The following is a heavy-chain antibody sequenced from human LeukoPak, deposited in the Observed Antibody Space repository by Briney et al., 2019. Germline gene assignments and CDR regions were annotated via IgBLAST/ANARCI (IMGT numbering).Heavy chain of an antibody. D-gene: IGHD2-8*01. Sequence: ASVKVSCKASGYTFTSYDINWVRQATGQGPEWMGWMNPNRNTGYVQRFQGRVTMTRNTSISTAYMELNSLRSEDTAVYFCGRGRGNGRPENYFDYWGQGTLVTVPS. CDR3: GRGRGNGRPENYFDY. CDR1: GYTFTSYD. V-gene: IGHV1-8*01. J-gene: IGHJ4*02. CDR2: MNPNRNT.